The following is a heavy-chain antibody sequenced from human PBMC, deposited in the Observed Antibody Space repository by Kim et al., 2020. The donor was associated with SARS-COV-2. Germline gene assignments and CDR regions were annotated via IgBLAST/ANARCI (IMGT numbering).Heavy chain of an antibody. V-gene: IGHV3-30*09. CDR3: VKDNDHYDLGP. D-gene: IGHD3-16*01. J-gene: IGHJ5*02. CDR1: GFSFSSYS. CDR2: ISSASSTI. Sequence: GGSLRLSCAASGFSFSSYSMHWVRQAPGKGLEWVAVISSASSTINYADSVKGRFAISRDNSKKALSLQMNSLRSEDTAVYYCVKDNDHYDLGPWGQGTLVTVSS.